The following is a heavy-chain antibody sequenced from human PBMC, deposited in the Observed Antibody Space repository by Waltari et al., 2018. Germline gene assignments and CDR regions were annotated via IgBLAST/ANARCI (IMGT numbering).Heavy chain of an antibody. CDR1: GGSISRYH. Sequence: QVQLQESGPGLVKPSETLSLTCTVSGGSISRYHWSWIRQPPGKGLEWIGYIYYSGSTNYNPSLKSRVTISVDTSKNQFSLKLSSVTAADTAVYYCARARGNSGGYYFDYWGQGTLVTVSS. CDR2: IYYSGST. J-gene: IGHJ4*02. CDR3: ARARGNSGGYYFDY. D-gene: IGHD2-21*02. V-gene: IGHV4-59*01.